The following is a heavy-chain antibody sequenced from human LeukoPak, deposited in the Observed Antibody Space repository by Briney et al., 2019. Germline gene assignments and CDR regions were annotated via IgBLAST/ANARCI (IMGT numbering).Heavy chain of an antibody. D-gene: IGHD1-26*01. V-gene: IGHV3-33*01. CDR3: ARGWGWLY. J-gene: IGHJ4*02. Sequence: SGGSLRLSCAASEFTFSSYGMHWVRQAPGKGLEWVAVIWYDGSNKYYADSVKGRFTISRDNAKNSLYLRMNSLRAEDTAVYYCARGWGWLYWGQGTLVTVSS. CDR1: EFTFSSYG. CDR2: IWYDGSNK.